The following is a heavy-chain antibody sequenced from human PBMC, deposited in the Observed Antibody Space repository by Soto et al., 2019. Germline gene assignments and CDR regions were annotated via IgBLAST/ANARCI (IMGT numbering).Heavy chain of an antibody. CDR3: ARGRGDTAMAWYY. CDR1: GGSLSRNRYF. CDR2: IYFSGST. V-gene: IGHV4-39*07. J-gene: IGHJ4*02. Sequence: PSETLSLPCTVSGGSLSRNRYFLGRIRQPPGKGLEWIGSIYFSGSTYYNPSLKSRVTISVDTSKNQFSLKLSSVTAADTAVYYCARGRGDTAMAWYYWGQGTLVTVSS. D-gene: IGHD5-18*01.